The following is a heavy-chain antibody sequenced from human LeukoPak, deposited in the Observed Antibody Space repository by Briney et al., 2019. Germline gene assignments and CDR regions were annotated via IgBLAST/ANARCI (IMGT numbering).Heavy chain of an antibody. Sequence: KAGGSLRLSCAASGFTFSTYAMSWVRQTPGKGLEWVSAISSSGGGTFYTDSVKGRFTISRDDSKDTLYLQVNSLRAEDTALYYCARGVAPIFWFFDLWGRGTLVTVSS. CDR3: ARGVAPIFWFFDL. V-gene: IGHV3-23*01. CDR1: GFTFSTYA. D-gene: IGHD5-12*01. J-gene: IGHJ2*01. CDR2: ISSSGGGT.